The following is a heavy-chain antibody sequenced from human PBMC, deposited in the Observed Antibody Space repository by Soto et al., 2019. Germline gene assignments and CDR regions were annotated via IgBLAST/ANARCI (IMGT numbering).Heavy chain of an antibody. D-gene: IGHD2-2*01. V-gene: IGHV3-30*18. CDR2: ISYDGSNK. CDR1: GFTFSSYG. Sequence: GGSLRLSCAASGFTFSSYGMHWVRQAPGKGLEWVAVISYDGSNKYYADSVKGRFTISRDNSKNTLYLQMNSLRAEDTAVYYCAKDGVELDCSSTSCYLAFGDYWGQGTLVIVSS. J-gene: IGHJ4*02. CDR3: AKDGVELDCSSTSCYLAFGDY.